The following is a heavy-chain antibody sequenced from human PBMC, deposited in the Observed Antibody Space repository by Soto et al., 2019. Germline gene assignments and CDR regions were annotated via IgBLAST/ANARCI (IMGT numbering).Heavy chain of an antibody. CDR3: AKQLGYCSTGRCYFDY. V-gene: IGHV3-23*01. J-gene: IGHJ4*02. CDR1: GFSFGYSA. CDR2: VNPDGSDT. Sequence: GSLRLSCAASGFSFGYSAMSWVRQPPGKGLEWLAAVNPDGSDTFYADSVKGRFTISRDNSQNTVNLQMKSLRVEDTAIYYCAKQLGYCSTGRCYFDYWGQGTQVTVSS. D-gene: IGHD2-2*01.